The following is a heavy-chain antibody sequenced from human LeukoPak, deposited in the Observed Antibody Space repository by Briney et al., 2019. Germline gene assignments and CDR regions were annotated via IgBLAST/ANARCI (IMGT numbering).Heavy chain of an antibody. J-gene: IGHJ5*01. CDR2: ISSSGSTI. CDR3: AGGSSNIAGRDNWFDS. CDR1: GFTFSNE. D-gene: IGHD6-6*01. V-gene: IGHV3-48*03. Sequence: GGSLRLSCAASGFTFSNEMNWVRQAPGKGLEWVSYISSSGSTIYYADSVKGRFTISRDNAKNSLYLQMNGLRAEDAAVYYCAGGSSNIAGRDNWFDSWGQGTLVTVSS.